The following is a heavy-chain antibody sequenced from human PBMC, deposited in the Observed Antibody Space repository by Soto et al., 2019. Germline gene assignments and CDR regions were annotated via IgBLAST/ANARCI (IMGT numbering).Heavy chain of an antibody. CDR2: IIPILGIA. CDR3: ARDHGYSFYDWTPPDY. D-gene: IGHD5-12*01. V-gene: IGHV1-69*08. Sequence: QVQLVQSGAEVQKPGSSVKVSCKASGGTFSSYTISWVRQAPGQGLEWMGRIIPILGIANYAQKFQGRVTITADKSTSTAYMELSSLRSEDTAVYYCARDHGYSFYDWTPPDYWGQGTLVTVSS. CDR1: GGTFSSYT. J-gene: IGHJ4*02.